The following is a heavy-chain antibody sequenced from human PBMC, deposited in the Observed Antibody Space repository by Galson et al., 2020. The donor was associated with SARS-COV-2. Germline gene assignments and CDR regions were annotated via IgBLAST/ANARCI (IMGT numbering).Heavy chain of an antibody. V-gene: IGHV1-2*04. Sequence: GESLKISCKASGYTFTGYYMHWVRQAPGQGLEWMGWINPNSGGTNYAQKFQGWVTMTRDTSISTAYMELSRLRSDDTAVYYCARTVSSWRTGYYYYGMDVWGQGTTVTVSS. CDR1: GYTFTGYY. D-gene: IGHD6-13*01. J-gene: IGHJ6*02. CDR2: INPNSGGT. CDR3: ARTVSSWRTGYYYYGMDV.